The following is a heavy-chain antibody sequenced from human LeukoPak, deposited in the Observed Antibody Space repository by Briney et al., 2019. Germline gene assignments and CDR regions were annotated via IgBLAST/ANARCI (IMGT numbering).Heavy chain of an antibody. Sequence: GGSLRLSCAASGFIFSRYWMSWARQAPGKGLEWVGNIKEDGSEKYYVDSVKGRFTISRDNAKKSLYLQMNNPRAEDTAVYYCARDQVLAMIGVLQGAFDIWGQGTMVTVSS. J-gene: IGHJ3*02. CDR3: ARDQVLAMIGVLQGAFDI. D-gene: IGHD3-22*01. CDR1: GFIFSRYW. V-gene: IGHV3-7*01. CDR2: IKEDGSEK.